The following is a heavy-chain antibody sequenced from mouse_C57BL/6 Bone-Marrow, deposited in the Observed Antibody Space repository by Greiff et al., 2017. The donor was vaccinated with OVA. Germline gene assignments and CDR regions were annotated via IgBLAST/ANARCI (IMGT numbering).Heavy chain of an antibody. CDR2: ISSGGDYI. J-gene: IGHJ4*01. CDR1: GFTFSSYA. Sequence: EVKLVESGEGLVKPGGSLKLYCAASGFTFSSYAMSWVRQTPEKRLEWVAYISSGGDYIYYADTVKGRFTITRDNARNTLYLQMSSLKSEDTAMYYCTRDLETDYAMDYWGQGTSVTVSS. V-gene: IGHV5-9-1*02. CDR3: TRDLETDYAMDY.